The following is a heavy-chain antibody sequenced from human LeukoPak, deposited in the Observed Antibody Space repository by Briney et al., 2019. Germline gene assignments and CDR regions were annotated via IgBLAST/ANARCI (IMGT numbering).Heavy chain of an antibody. D-gene: IGHD2-2*01. Sequence: GGSLRLSCAASGFTFSSYGMNWVRQAPGKGREWVSYISSSSSTIYYADSVKGRFTISRDNAKNSLYLQMNSLRDEDTALYYCAKDASIVVVPAAISGYLTYFDYWGQGALVTVSS. CDR2: ISSSSSTI. J-gene: IGHJ4*02. CDR1: GFTFSSYG. CDR3: AKDASIVVVPAAISGYLTYFDY. V-gene: IGHV3-48*02.